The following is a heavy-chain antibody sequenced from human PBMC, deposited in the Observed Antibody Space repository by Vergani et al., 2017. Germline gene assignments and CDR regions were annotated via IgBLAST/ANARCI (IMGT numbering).Heavy chain of an antibody. Sequence: EVQLVESGGGLVKPGGSLRLSCAASGFTFSSYSMNWVRPAPGKGLEWVSSISSSSSYIYYADSVKGRFTISRDNAKNSLYLQMNSLRAEDTAVYYCGGWELLRAIGYWGQGTLVTVSS. CDR1: GFTFSSYS. J-gene: IGHJ4*02. D-gene: IGHD1-26*01. CDR2: ISSSSSYI. CDR3: GGWELLRAIGY. V-gene: IGHV3-21*01.